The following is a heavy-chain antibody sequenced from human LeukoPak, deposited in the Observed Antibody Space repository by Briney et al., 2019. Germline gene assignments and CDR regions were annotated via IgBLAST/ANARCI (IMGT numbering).Heavy chain of an antibody. CDR2: INSDGSST. D-gene: IGHD4-23*01. Sequence: GGSLRLSCAVSGSTLSTYWMHWVRHTPGKGLVWVSRINSDGSSTNYADSVKGRFTISRDNAKNTLYLQMNSLRAEDTAVYYCARAYDVEYGGNSLGGYWGQGTLVTVSS. J-gene: IGHJ4*02. CDR1: GSTLSTYW. CDR3: ARAYDVEYGGNSLGGY. V-gene: IGHV3-74*01.